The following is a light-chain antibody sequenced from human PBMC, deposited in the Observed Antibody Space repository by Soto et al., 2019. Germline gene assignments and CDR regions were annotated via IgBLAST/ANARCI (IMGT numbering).Light chain of an antibody. CDR2: GAS. Sequence: TPSPSSLSASVGDRVTITCRASQGISSNLAWYQQKPGRAPKLLIFGASTLQSGVPSRFSGSGSGTDFTLTISSLQPEDFATYFCQKLNAYPPWTFGQGTKVDIK. CDR3: QKLNAYPPWT. CDR1: QGISSN. V-gene: IGKV1-9*01. J-gene: IGKJ1*01.